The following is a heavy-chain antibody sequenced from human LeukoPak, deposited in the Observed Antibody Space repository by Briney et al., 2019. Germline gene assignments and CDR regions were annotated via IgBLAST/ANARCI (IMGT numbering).Heavy chain of an antibody. V-gene: IGHV3-23*01. D-gene: IGHD4-17*01. Sequence: PTGGSLRLSCAASGFTFSSYAMSWVRQAPGKGLEWVSAISGSGDTKYYADSVKGRFTVSRDNSKNTLLLQMISLRAEDTAVYYCAKDPVDYGDLIDYWGQGTLVTVSS. CDR2: ISGSGDTK. CDR1: GFTFSSYA. CDR3: AKDPVDYGDLIDY. J-gene: IGHJ4*02.